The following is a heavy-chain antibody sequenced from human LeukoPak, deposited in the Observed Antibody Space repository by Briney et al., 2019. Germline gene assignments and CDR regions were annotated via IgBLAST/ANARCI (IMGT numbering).Heavy chain of an antibody. CDR2: IITIFGTA. CDR1: GGTFSSYA. V-gene: IGHV1-69*05. CDR3: ASSTNPYYYYMDV. J-gene: IGHJ6*03. D-gene: IGHD2-2*01. Sequence: SVKVSCKASGGTFSSYAISWVRQAPGQGLEWMGGIITIFGTANYAQKFQGRVTITTDESTSTAYMELSSLRSEDTAVCYCASSTNPYYYYMDVWGKGTTVTVSS.